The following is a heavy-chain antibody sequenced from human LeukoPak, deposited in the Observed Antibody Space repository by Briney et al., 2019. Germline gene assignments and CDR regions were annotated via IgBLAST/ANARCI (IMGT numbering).Heavy chain of an antibody. CDR3: ATDLGEYVWGGYRGCDH. J-gene: IGHJ4*02. CDR1: GYTLTELS. Sequence: ASVKVSCKVSGYTLTELSMHWVRQAPGKGLEWMGGFDPEDGETIYAQKFQGRVTMTEDTSTDTAYMELSSLRSEDTAVYYCATDLGEYVWGGYRGCDHWAQGTLVSVSS. D-gene: IGHD3-16*02. CDR2: FDPEDGET. V-gene: IGHV1-24*01.